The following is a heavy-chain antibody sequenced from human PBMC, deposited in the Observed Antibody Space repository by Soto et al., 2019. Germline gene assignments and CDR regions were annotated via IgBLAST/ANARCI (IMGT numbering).Heavy chain of an antibody. Sequence: PGGSLRLSCAASGFTFSSYSMNWVRQAPGKGLEWVSYISSSSSTIYYADSVKGRFTISRDNAKNSLYLQMNSLRDEDTAVYYCARDQTYGDYGDWFDPWGQGTLVTVSS. CDR3: ARDQTYGDYGDWFDP. CDR2: ISSSSSTI. D-gene: IGHD4-17*01. V-gene: IGHV3-48*02. J-gene: IGHJ5*02. CDR1: GFTFSSYS.